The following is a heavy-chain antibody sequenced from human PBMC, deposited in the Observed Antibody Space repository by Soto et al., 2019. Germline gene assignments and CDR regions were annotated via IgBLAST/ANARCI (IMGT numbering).Heavy chain of an antibody. Sequence: GASVKVSCKASGYTFTSYAMRWVRQAPGQRLEWMGWINAGNGNTKYSQKFQGRVTITRDTSASTAYMELSSLRSEDTAVYYCARNAAMPYSSSWAYYYYGMDVWGQGTTVTVSS. CDR2: INAGNGNT. J-gene: IGHJ6*02. D-gene: IGHD6-13*01. CDR3: ARNAAMPYSSSWAYYYYGMDV. CDR1: GYTFTSYA. V-gene: IGHV1-3*01.